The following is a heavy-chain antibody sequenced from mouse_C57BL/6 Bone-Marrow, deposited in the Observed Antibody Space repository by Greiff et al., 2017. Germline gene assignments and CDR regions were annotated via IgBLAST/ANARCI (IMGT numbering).Heavy chain of an antibody. CDR3: TTEDDSGSFWYFDV. J-gene: IGHJ1*03. CDR1: GFNIKDDY. CDR2: IDPENGGT. Sequence: EVQLQQSGAELVRPGASVKLSCTASGFNIKDDYMHWVKQRTEQGLEWIGRIDPENGGTAYASKFQGKATLTVDTSSTPAYLPLSILTSADTAVDYGTTEDDSGSFWYFDVGGTGTTVTVSS. D-gene: IGHD1-1*02. V-gene: IGHV14-4*01.